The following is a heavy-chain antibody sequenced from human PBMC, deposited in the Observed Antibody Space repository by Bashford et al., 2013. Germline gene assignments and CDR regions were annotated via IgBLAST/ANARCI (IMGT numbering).Heavy chain of an antibody. Sequence: VRQXPGKGLEWVSVISDSGVSTHYADSVKGRFTMSRDNSKNTLYLQMNSLRADDTAVYYCANPRGDCGGGTCYSEFDYWGQGTLVTVSS. J-gene: IGHJ4*02. CDR2: ISDSGVST. CDR3: ANPRGDCGGGTCYSEFDY. D-gene: IGHD2-15*01. V-gene: IGHV3-23*01.